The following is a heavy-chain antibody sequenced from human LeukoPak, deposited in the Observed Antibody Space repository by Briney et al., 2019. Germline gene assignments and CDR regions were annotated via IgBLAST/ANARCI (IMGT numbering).Heavy chain of an antibody. D-gene: IGHD6-13*01. CDR3: ARIRVIAAAVYYYYYGMDV. Sequence: PSETLSLTCTVSGGSISSSNWWSWVRQPPGKGLEWIGEIYHSGSTNYNPSLKSRVTISVDKSKNQFSLKLSSVTAADTAVYYCARIRVIAAAVYYYYYGMDVWGQGTTVTVSS. J-gene: IGHJ6*02. V-gene: IGHV4-4*02. CDR2: IYHSGST. CDR1: GGSISSSNW.